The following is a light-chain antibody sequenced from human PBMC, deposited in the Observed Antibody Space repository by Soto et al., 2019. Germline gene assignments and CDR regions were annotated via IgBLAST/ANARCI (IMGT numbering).Light chain of an antibody. CDR1: QSVGTN. V-gene: IGKV3-11*01. CDR2: DAS. Sequence: EIVLTQSPAILSLSPGERATLSCRASQSVGTNLAWYQQKPGQTPRLLIYDASHRATGIPARFSGSGSETDFTLTISSLEPEDSAIYYCQQRTNWPPWTFGRGTKVDIK. J-gene: IGKJ1*01. CDR3: QQRTNWPPWT.